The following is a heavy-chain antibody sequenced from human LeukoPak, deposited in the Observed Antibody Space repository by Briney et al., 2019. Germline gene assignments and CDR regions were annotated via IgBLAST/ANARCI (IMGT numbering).Heavy chain of an antibody. V-gene: IGHV1-69*13. CDR2: IIPIFGTA. CDR1: GGTFSSYA. CDR3: ARAARGSGSYYKSRFENFDY. J-gene: IGHJ4*02. D-gene: IGHD3-10*01. Sequence: ASVKVSCKASGGTFSSYAISWVRQAPGQGLEWMGGIIPIFGTANYAQKFQGRVTITADESTSTAYMELSSLRSEDTAVYYCARAARGSGSYYKSRFENFDYWGQGTLVTVSS.